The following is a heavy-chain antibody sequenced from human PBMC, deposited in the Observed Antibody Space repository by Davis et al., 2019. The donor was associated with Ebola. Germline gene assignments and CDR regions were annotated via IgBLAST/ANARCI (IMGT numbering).Heavy chain of an antibody. CDR3: ARDLEYSFDY. J-gene: IGHJ4*02. D-gene: IGHD2/OR15-2a*01. CDR2: ITPSSGAT. V-gene: IGHV1-2*05. CDR1: GFTFTGFY. Sequence: AASVKVYCKTSGFTFTGFYIHWVRQAPGQGLQWMGRITPSSGATNYAQKFQGRVTMTRDTSINTAYMELSSLRSDDTGIYYCARDLEYSFDYWGQGTLVTVSS.